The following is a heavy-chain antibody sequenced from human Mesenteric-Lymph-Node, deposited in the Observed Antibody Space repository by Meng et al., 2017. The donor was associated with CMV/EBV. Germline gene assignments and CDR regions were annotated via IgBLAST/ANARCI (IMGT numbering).Heavy chain of an antibody. D-gene: IGHD6-13*01. CDR1: GGFFSGYY. Sequence: VYGGFFSGYYWNWIRQPPGKGLEWIGELNHSGRANYHPSLKSRVTMSVDTSKNQFSLRLNSVTAADTAVYYCVRGHTSGWYTGGFDYWGQGTLVTVSS. J-gene: IGHJ4*02. V-gene: IGHV4-34*01. CDR2: LNHSGRA. CDR3: VRGHTSGWYTGGFDY.